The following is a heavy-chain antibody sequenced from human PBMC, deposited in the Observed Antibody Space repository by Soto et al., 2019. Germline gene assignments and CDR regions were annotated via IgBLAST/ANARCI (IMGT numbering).Heavy chain of an antibody. J-gene: IGHJ4*02. CDR2: IYYGGST. CDR3: AGYYDSSGYYPFDY. CDR1: GGSINSYY. V-gene: IGHV4-59*01. Sequence: PSETLSLTCSVSGGSINSYYWSWIRQPPGKGLEWIGYIYYGGSTDYNPSLRSRVTISLDTSKNQLSLKLTSVTAADTAMYYCAGYYDSSGYYPFDYWGQGTLVTVSX. D-gene: IGHD3-22*01.